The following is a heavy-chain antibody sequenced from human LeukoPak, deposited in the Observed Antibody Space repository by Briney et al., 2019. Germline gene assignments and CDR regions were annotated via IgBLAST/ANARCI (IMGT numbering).Heavy chain of an antibody. D-gene: IGHD6-13*01. CDR3: ARESAGIASGKDRYYFDY. V-gene: IGHV3-7*01. J-gene: IGHJ4*02. Sequence: GGSLRLSCAASGFTFSSYWMSWVRQAPGKGLEWVANIKQDGSEKYYVDSVKGRFTISRDNAKNSLYLQMNSLRAEDTAVYYCARESAGIASGKDRYYFDYWGQGTLVTVSS. CDR2: IKQDGSEK. CDR1: GFTFSSYW.